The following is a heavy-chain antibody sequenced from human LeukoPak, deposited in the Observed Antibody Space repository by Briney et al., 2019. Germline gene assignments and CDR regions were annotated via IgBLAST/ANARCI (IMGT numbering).Heavy chain of an antibody. CDR1: GGSISSGSYY. V-gene: IGHV4-61*02. J-gene: IGHJ5*02. CDR3: ARGYCSGGSCYFEFWFDP. Sequence: SETLSLTCTVSGGSISSGSYYWNWIRQPAGKGLEWIGRIYTSGSTNYNPSLKSRVSISLDTSKNQFSRKLTSVAAADTAVYYCARGYCSGGSCYFEFWFDPWGQGTLVTVSS. CDR2: IYTSGST. D-gene: IGHD2-15*01.